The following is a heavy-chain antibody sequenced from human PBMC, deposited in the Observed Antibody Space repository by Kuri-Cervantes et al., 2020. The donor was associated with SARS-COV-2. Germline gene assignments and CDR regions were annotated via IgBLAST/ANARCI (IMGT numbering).Heavy chain of an antibody. CDR2: IYYSGST. D-gene: IGHD4-11*01. CDR3: ARLTTSYFDY. Sequence: ESLKISCTVSGGSISSSSYYWGWIRQPPGKGLEWIGSIYYSGSTYYNPSLKSRVTISVDTSKNQFSLKLSSVTAADTAVYYCARLTTSYFDYWGQGTLVTVSS. J-gene: IGHJ4*02. CDR1: GGSISSSSYY. V-gene: IGHV4-39*01.